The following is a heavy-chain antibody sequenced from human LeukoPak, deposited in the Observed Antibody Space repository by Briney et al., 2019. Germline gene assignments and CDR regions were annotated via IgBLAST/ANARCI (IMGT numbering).Heavy chain of an antibody. CDR1: GASISSGSYY. CDR2: IYTSGST. D-gene: IGHD5-18*01. V-gene: IGHV4-61*02. Sequence: PSETLSPTGTASGASISSGSYYWSWIRQPAGKGLEWIGRIYTSGSTNYNPSLKSRVTISVDTSKNQFSLKLSSVTAADTAVYYCARQGGYSYGYYFDYWGQGTLVTVSS. CDR3: ARQGGYSYGYYFDY. J-gene: IGHJ4*02.